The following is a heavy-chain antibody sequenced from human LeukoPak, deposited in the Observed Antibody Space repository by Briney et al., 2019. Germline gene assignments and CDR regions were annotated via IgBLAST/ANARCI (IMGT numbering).Heavy chain of an antibody. J-gene: IGHJ4*02. Sequence: ASVKVSCKVSGYTLTELSMHWVRQAPGKGLEWMGGFDPEDGETIYAQKFQGRVTMTEDTSTDTAYMELSSLRSEDTAVYYCATGPHYYGSGSYIYWGQGTLVTVSS. CDR3: ATGPHYYGSGSYIY. V-gene: IGHV1-24*01. D-gene: IGHD3-10*01. CDR1: GYTLTELS. CDR2: FDPEDGET.